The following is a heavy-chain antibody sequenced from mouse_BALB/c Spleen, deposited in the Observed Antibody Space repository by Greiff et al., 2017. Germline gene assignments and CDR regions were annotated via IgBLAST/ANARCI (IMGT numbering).Heavy chain of an antibody. CDR2: IYPGNSDT. CDR3: TRRCYGSSYYYAMDY. J-gene: IGHJ4*01. CDR1: GYTFTSYW. D-gene: IGHD1-1*01. V-gene: IGHV1-5*01. Sequence: EVQLQQSGTVLARPGASVKMSCKASGYTFTSYWMHWVKQRPGQGLEWIGAIYPGNSDTSYNQKFKGKAKLTAVTSTSTAYMELSSLTNEDSAVYYCTRRCYGSSYYYAMDYWGQGTSVTVSS.